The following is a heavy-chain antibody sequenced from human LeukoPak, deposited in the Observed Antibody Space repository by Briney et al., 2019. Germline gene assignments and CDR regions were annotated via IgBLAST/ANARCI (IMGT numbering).Heavy chain of an antibody. Sequence: ASVKVSCKASGYTFTGYYMHWVRQAPGQGLEWMGIINPSGGSTSYAQKFQGRVTMTRDMSTSTVYMELSSLRSEDTAVYYCASTRIVGAITFDYWGQGTLVTVSS. D-gene: IGHD1-26*01. V-gene: IGHV1-46*01. CDR1: GYTFTGYY. CDR2: INPSGGST. J-gene: IGHJ4*02. CDR3: ASTRIVGAITFDY.